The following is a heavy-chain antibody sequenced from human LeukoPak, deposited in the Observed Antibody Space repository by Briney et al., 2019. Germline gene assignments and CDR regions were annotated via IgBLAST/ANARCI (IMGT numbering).Heavy chain of an antibody. V-gene: IGHV3-21*01. Sequence: GGSLRLSCAASGFTLSSYSMNWVRQAPGKGLEWVSSISSSSSYIYYADSVKGRFTISRDNAKNSLYLQMNTLRAEDTAVYYCGRGFGASSSWVGGYYYYMDVWGKGTTVTVSS. J-gene: IGHJ6*03. CDR1: GFTLSSYS. CDR3: GRGFGASSSWVGGYYYYMDV. CDR2: ISSSSSYI. D-gene: IGHD6-13*01.